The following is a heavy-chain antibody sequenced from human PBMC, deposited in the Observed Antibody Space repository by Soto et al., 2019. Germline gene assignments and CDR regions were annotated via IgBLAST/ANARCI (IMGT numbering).Heavy chain of an antibody. J-gene: IGHJ6*02. CDR3: ARPERPYYYYYGMDV. D-gene: IGHD1-1*01. CDR2: IYPGDSDT. Sequence: GESLKISCKGSGYSFTSYWIGWVRQIPGKGLEWMGIIYPGDSDTRYSPSFQGQVTISADKSISTAYLQWSSLKASDTAMYYCARPERPYYYYYGMDVWGQGTTVTVSS. V-gene: IGHV5-51*01. CDR1: GYSFTSYW.